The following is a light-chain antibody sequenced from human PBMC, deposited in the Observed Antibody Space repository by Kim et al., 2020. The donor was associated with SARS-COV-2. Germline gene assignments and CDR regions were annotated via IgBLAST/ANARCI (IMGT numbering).Light chain of an antibody. V-gene: IGKV1-39*01. Sequence: ATLGDRVAITCRASQSITSYLNWFQQKPGKAPKILIYAAASLQGGVPSRFSGRGSGTEFTLTITSLQPDDVATYYCQQTYSTPLTFGGGTRVDIK. CDR1: QSITSY. CDR2: AAA. J-gene: IGKJ4*01. CDR3: QQTYSTPLT.